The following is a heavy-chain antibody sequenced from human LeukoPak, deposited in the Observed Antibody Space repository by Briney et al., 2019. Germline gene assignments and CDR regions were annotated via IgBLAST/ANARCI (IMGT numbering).Heavy chain of an antibody. CDR3: ARGLGGDFWSGYYRSGWFDP. J-gene: IGHJ5*02. D-gene: IGHD3-3*01. V-gene: IGHV4-38-2*02. CDR1: GYSISSGYY. Sequence: PSETLSLTCTVSGYSISSGYYWGWIRQPPGKGLEWIGEINHSGSTNYNPSLKSRVTISVDTSKNQFSLKLSSVTAADTAVYYCARGLGGDFWSGYYRSGWFDPWGQGTLVTVSS. CDR2: INHSGST.